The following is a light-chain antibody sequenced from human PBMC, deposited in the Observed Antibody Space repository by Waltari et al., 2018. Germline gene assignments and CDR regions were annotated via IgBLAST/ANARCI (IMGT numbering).Light chain of an antibody. V-gene: IGKV2-40*01. CDR1: QSLLNSDGNTY. CDR2: WGS. Sequence: DIVMTQTPLSLPITPGEPASISCRSSQSLLNSDGNTYLHWYLQKPGQSPQLLIYWGSNRASGVPDRFSGSGSGTEFTLKISKVEAEDVGVYYCVQAITFPMYSFGQGTKVEIK. J-gene: IGKJ2*03. CDR3: VQAITFPMYS.